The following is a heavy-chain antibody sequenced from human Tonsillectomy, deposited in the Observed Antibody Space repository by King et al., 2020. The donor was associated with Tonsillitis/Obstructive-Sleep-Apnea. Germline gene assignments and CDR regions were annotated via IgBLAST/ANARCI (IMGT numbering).Heavy chain of an antibody. CDR1: GFSLSTSAVG. V-gene: IGHV2-5*02. CDR3: ANMSGITGTSTYAFDI. CDR2: IYWDDDK. Sequence: TLKESGPTLVKPTQTLTLTCTFSGFSLSTSAVGVGWIRQPPGKALEWLALIYWDDDKRYSPSLKSRLTITKDTSKNQVVLTMTNMDPVDTATYYCANMSGITGTSTYAFDIWGQGTMVTVSS. J-gene: IGHJ3*02. D-gene: IGHD1-7*01.